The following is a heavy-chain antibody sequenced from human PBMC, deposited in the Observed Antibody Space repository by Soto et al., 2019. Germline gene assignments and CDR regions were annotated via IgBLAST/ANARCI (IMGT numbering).Heavy chain of an antibody. CDR3: ARDRSNSPVYFAC. V-gene: IGHV4-30-4*01. CDR2: SYYTGRT. Sequence: SLTCTVSGSSISSEDYYWSCILHPPGEGLEWIGYSYYTGRTSYNPSLKSRVTISIDTSKKHFSLNLNSVTAPATAVYYCARDRSNSPVYFACWGQGTLVTVSS. CDR1: GSSISSEDYY. J-gene: IGHJ4*02. D-gene: IGHD6-6*01.